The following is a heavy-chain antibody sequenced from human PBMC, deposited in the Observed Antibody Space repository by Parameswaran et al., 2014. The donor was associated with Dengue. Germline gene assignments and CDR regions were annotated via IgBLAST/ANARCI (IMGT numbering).Heavy chain of an antibody. CDR2: ISGTGNTI. J-gene: IGHJ6*02. D-gene: IGHD1-14*01. CDR3: ARLRTIQYYGMDV. V-gene: IGHV3-48*03. Sequence: VRQAPGKGLEWVSYISGTGNTIYYAGSVQGRFTISRDNTKNSLYLQMSSLRAEDTAVYYCARLRTIQYYGMDVWGQGTTVTVSS.